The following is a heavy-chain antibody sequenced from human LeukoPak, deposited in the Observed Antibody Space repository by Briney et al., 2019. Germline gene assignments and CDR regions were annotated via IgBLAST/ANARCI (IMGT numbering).Heavy chain of an antibody. CDR1: TINFSDYG. V-gene: IGHV3-23*01. Sequence: GGSLRLSCAASTINFSDYGMDWVRQAPGGGLEWVSTINPTGVRTYYADSVRGRFTISRDNSKNTVFLQINSLRVEDTAVYYCARDGSTDAFDIWGQGTMVTVSS. CDR3: ARDGSTDAFDI. D-gene: IGHD1-26*01. J-gene: IGHJ3*02. CDR2: INPTGVRT.